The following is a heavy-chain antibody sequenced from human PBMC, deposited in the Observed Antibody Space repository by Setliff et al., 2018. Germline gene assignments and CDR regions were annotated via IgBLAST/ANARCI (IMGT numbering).Heavy chain of an antibody. J-gene: IGHJ6*02. D-gene: IGHD6-19*01. CDR3: ARDRRRLVTYYYYGMDV. CDR1: GYSISSGYY. CDR2: IYYSGST. V-gene: IGHV4-38-2*02. Sequence: PSETLSLTCAVSGYSISSGYYWGWIRQPPGKGLEWIGYIYYSGSTNYNPSLKSRVTISVDTSKNQFSLKLSSVTAADTAVYYCARDRRRLVTYYYYGMDVWGQGTTVTVSS.